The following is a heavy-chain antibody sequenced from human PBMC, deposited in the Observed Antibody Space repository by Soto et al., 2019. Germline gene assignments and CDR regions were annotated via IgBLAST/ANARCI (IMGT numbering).Heavy chain of an antibody. J-gene: IGHJ4*02. Sequence: SETLSLTCTVSGGSISSGDYYWSWIRQPPGKGLEWIGYIYYSGSTYYNPSLKSRVTISVDTSKNQFSLKLSSVTAADTAVYYCARRIVSSYFDYWGQGTLVTVSS. V-gene: IGHV4-30-4*01. CDR3: ARRIVSSYFDY. CDR1: GGSISSGDYY. D-gene: IGHD1-26*01. CDR2: IYYSGST.